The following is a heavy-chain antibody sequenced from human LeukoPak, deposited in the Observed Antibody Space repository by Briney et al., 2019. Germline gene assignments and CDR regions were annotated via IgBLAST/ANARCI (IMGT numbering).Heavy chain of an antibody. D-gene: IGHD3-3*01. CDR1: GYTFTSYY. J-gene: IGHJ6*03. V-gene: IGHV1-46*01. CDR3: ARELKGEALRFLEWLPTYYYYYYMDV. CDR2: INSSWCST. Sequence: GASVNVSCKGSGYTFTSYYMHGVRQARGQGREWMGIINSSWCSTSYAQKFRGRVTITSDMSTSTVYLDLSIQRSGDAAVCYCARELKGEALRFLEWLPTYYYYYYMDVWGKGTTVTVSS.